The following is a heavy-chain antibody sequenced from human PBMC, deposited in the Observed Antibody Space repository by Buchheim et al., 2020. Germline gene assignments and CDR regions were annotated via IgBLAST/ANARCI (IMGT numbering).Heavy chain of an antibody. J-gene: IGHJ6*02. Sequence: QVQLVESGGGVVQPGRSLRLSCAASGFTFSSYAMHWVRQAPGKGLEWVAVISYDGSNKYYADSVKGRFTISRDNSKNTLYLQMNSLRAEDTAVYYCARQNTYYYYGMDAWGQGTT. V-gene: IGHV3-30-3*01. CDR3: ARQNTYYYYGMDA. CDR1: GFTFSSYA. CDR2: ISYDGSNK.